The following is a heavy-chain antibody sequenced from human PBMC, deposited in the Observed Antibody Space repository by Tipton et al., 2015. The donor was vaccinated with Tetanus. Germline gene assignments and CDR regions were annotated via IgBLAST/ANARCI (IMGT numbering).Heavy chain of an antibody. J-gene: IGHJ4*02. CDR3: AKSDRVTRTSWYFHD. V-gene: IGHV4-39*01. CDR2: LDYSGNT. Sequence: TLSLTCTVSGGSISSSYYYWGWIRQPPGKGLEWIGSLDYSGNTYCNSSLMSRVTISVDTSKNQFSLRLNSVTAVDTAVYYCAKSDRVTRTSWYFHDWGQGTLVTVSS. CDR1: GGSISSSYYY. D-gene: IGHD2-2*01.